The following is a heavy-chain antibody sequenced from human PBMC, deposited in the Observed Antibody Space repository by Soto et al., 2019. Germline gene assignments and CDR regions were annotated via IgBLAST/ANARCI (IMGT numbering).Heavy chain of an antibody. CDR1: GFTFSNYW. Sequence: GGSLRLSCAASGFTFSNYWLSCVRQAPWKGLEWLASIKKDGSEKYYVGSVVGRFTISRDNAENSLYLQMDSLRAEDTAVYYCVRLYLEAPITSLDYWGKGTMVTVSS. J-gene: IGHJ4*02. V-gene: IGHV3-7*01. D-gene: IGHD5-12*01. CDR2: IKKDGSEK. CDR3: VRLYLEAPITSLDY.